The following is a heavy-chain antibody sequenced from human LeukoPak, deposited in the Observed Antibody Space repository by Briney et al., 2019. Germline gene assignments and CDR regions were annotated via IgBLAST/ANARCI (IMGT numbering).Heavy chain of an antibody. D-gene: IGHD3-10*01. CDR3: AKDTGGRGRLDAFDF. CDR2: ICQSGST. Sequence: SGTLSLTCTVSGDSVSSVYWWIWVRQPPGKGLEWIGEICQSGSTNYNPSLKSRVRMSLDKSKNQFSLNLSSVTAADTAIYYCAKDTGGRGRLDAFDFWGRGTMVTVSS. V-gene: IGHV4-4*02. J-gene: IGHJ3*01. CDR1: GDSVSSVYW.